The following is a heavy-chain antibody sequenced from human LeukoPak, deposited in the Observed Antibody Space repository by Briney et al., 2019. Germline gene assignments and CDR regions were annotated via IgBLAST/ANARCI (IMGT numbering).Heavy chain of an antibody. Sequence: GGSLRLSCAASGFSFNNYGMAWVRQAPGKGLEWVSAISGTGDSTYYADSVKGRFTISRDNSKNTLYLQMNSLRAEDTAVYYCASMRGYFEYWGQGTLVTVSS. CDR1: GFSFNNYG. J-gene: IGHJ4*02. V-gene: IGHV3-23*01. CDR2: ISGTGDST. CDR3: ASMRGYFEY.